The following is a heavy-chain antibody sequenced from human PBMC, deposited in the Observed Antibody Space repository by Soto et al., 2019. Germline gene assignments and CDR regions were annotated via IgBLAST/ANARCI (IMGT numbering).Heavy chain of an antibody. V-gene: IGHV4-34*01. CDR3: ARDKVALFRREKSWFDP. Sequence: KASETLSLTYADYGGSFSDYYWSWIRQPPGKGLEWIGEINHSGSTNYNPSLKSRVTISVDTSKNQFSLKLSSVTAADTAVYYCARDKVALFRREKSWFDPWGQGTLVTVS. CDR1: GGSFSDYY. CDR2: INHSGST. J-gene: IGHJ5*02. D-gene: IGHD2-15*01.